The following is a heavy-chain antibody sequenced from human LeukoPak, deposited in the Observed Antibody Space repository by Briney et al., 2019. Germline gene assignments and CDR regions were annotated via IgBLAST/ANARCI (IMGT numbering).Heavy chain of an antibody. CDR3: AKGIGSEGRGYDSCGLDY. CDR1: GFTFSSYA. D-gene: IGHD3-22*01. Sequence: HPGGSLRLSCAASGFTFSSYAMSWVRQAPGKGLEWVSAISGSGGSTYYADSVMGRFTISRDNSKNTLYLQLNSLRAEDTAVYYCAKGIGSEGRGYDSCGLDYWGQGTLVTVSS. J-gene: IGHJ4*02. CDR2: ISGSGGST. V-gene: IGHV3-23*01.